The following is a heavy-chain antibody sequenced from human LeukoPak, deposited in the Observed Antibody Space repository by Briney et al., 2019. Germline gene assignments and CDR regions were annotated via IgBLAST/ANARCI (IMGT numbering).Heavy chain of an antibody. J-gene: IGHJ1*01. CDR2: VSGDGNRS. V-gene: IGHV3-74*01. CDR1: GFTFSVYW. Sequence: GGSLRLSCAASGFTFSVYWIYWARQAPGKGLVWVSRVSGDGNRSTYADSVKGRFTISRDNAKNTVYLQMNSLRAEDTAVYYCARTYCGGDCYGYFQHWGQGPLVTVSS. D-gene: IGHD2-21*02. CDR3: ARTYCGGDCYGYFQH.